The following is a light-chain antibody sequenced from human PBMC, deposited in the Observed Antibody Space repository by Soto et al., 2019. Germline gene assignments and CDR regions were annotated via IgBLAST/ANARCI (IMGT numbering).Light chain of an antibody. CDR3: QQRSNWPIT. J-gene: IGKJ5*01. CDR2: GAS. CDR1: QSVSSSY. Sequence: TQSPSTLPASVGDRVTITCRASQSVSSSYLAWYQQKPGQAPRLLIYGASSRATGIPDRFSGSGSGTDFTLTISSLEPEDFAVYYCQQRSNWPITFGQGTRLEIK. V-gene: IGKV3D-20*02.